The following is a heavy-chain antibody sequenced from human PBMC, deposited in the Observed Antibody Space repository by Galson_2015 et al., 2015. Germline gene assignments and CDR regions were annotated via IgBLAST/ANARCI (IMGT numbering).Heavy chain of an antibody. CDR3: ARPGQSGYSYGLIITPDAFDI. Sequence: QSGAEVKKPGESLKISCKGSGYSFTSYWIGWVRQMPGKGLEWMGIIYPGDSDTRYSPSFQGQVTISADKSISTAYLQWSSLKASDTAMYYCARPGQSGYSYGLIITPDAFDIWGQGTMVTVSS. J-gene: IGHJ3*02. CDR1: GYSFTSYW. CDR2: IYPGDSDT. V-gene: IGHV5-51*01. D-gene: IGHD5-18*01.